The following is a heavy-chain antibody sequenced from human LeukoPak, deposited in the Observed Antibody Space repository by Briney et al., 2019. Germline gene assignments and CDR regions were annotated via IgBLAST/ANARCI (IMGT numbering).Heavy chain of an antibody. CDR3: ARDRGYDYGDYGWFDP. J-gene: IGHJ5*02. CDR1: GGSISSFY. V-gene: IGHV4-59*01. D-gene: IGHD4-17*01. CDR2: IYYTGST. Sequence: PSETLSLTCTVSGGSISSFYWSWIRQPPGKGLEWIGYIYYTGSTNYNSSLKSRVTISVDTSKNQFSLKLSSVTAADTAVYYCARDRGYDYGDYGWFDPWGQGTLVTVSS.